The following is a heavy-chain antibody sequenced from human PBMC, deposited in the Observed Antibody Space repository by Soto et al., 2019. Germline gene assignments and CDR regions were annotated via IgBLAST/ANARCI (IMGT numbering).Heavy chain of an antibody. Sequence: WGSLRLSCAASGLTFSSYSMNWVRQAPGKGLEWVSSISISSSYIYYADSVKGRFTISRDNAKNSLYLQMNSLRAEDTAVYYCARDAHREVLPAASAAWGKGTMVPGSP. CDR2: ISISSSYI. CDR3: ARDAHREVLPAASAA. CDR1: GLTFSSYS. J-gene: IGHJ5*02. V-gene: IGHV3-21*01. D-gene: IGHD2-2*01.